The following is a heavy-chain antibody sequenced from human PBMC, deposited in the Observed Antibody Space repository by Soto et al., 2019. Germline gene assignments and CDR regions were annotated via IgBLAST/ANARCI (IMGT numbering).Heavy chain of an antibody. CDR3: ARAPPVTLSYYYGMDV. CDR1: GFTFSSYD. Sequence: PGGSLRLSFAASGFTFSSYDMHWFRQATGKGLEWVSAIGTAGDTYYPGSVKGRFTISRENAKNSLYLQMNSLRAEDTAVYYCARAPPVTLSYYYGMDVWGQGTTVTVSS. CDR2: IGTAGDT. D-gene: IGHD4-17*01. V-gene: IGHV3-13*01. J-gene: IGHJ6*02.